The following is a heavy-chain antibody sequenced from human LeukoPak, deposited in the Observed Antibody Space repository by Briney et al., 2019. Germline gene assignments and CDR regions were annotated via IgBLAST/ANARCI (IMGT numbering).Heavy chain of an antibody. CDR2: IKSKTDGETI. J-gene: IGHJ4*02. CDR1: GFTFDIAW. CDR3: TTSSSGYDHLLDY. D-gene: IGHD5-12*01. Sequence: GGSLRLSCPASGFTFDIAWMSWVRQAPGKGLEWVGRIKSKTDGETIDYAAPVKGRFTVSGDDSKNTLYLQMNNLKSEDTAVYYCTTSSSGYDHLLDYWGQGTLVTVSS. V-gene: IGHV3-15*01.